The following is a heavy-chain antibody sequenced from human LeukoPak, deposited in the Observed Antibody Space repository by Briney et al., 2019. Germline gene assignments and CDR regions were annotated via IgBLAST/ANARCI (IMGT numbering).Heavy chain of an antibody. V-gene: IGHV3-30-3*01. Sequence: PGGSLRLSCAAAGFTLRTYAMRWVRQARGRGLEWVAAISFDGSNKYHADSVKGRFTISRDNSKNTLYLQMNSLRAEDTAVYYCARGGYVVRGVPFDNWGQGTLVTVSS. CDR1: GFTLRTYA. J-gene: IGHJ4*02. CDR2: ISFDGSNK. D-gene: IGHD3-10*01. CDR3: ARGGYVVRGVPFDN.